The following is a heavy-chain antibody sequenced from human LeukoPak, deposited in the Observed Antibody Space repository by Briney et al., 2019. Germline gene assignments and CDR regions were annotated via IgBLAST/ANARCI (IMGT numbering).Heavy chain of an antibody. CDR3: ARQTAMGRSGDY. Sequence: GESLKISCKASGYSFTSYWIGWVRQLPGKGLEWMGIIDPSDSDIRYTPSFQGQVTISADKSLSTAYLQWNSLKASDTAIYYCARQTAMGRSGDYWGQGTLVTVSS. CDR1: GYSFTSYW. CDR2: IDPSDSDI. D-gene: IGHD7-27*01. J-gene: IGHJ4*02. V-gene: IGHV5-51*01.